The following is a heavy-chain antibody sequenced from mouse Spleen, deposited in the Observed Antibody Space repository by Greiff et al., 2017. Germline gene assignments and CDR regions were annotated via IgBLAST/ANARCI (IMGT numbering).Heavy chain of an antibody. CDR3: ARSTMITTGNAMDY. D-gene: IGHD2-4*01. Sequence: QVQLQQSGPGLVQPSQSLSITCTVSGFSLTSYGVHWVRQSPGKGLEWLGVIWSGGSTDYNAAFISRLSISKDNSKSQVFFKMNSLQADDTAIYYCARSTMITTGNAMDYWGQGNSVTVSS. CDR2: IWSGGST. V-gene: IGHV2-2*01. J-gene: IGHJ4*01. CDR1: GFSLTSYG.